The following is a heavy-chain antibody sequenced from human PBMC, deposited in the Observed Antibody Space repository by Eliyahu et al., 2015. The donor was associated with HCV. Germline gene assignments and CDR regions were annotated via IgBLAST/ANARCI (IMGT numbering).Heavy chain of an antibody. J-gene: IGHJ3*02. D-gene: IGHD4-11*01. Sequence: QVLLQESGPGLVKPSETLSLTCAVSGGSISSYFWSWIRQPPGKGLDWIGYIYYSGSTTYNPPLRSRVTISVDSSKNQVSLKLYSMTAADTAVYYCARGGYSKVDAFDIWGQGTMVTVSS. CDR2: IYYSGST. CDR3: ARGGYSKVDAFDI. CDR1: GGSISSYF. V-gene: IGHV4-59*01.